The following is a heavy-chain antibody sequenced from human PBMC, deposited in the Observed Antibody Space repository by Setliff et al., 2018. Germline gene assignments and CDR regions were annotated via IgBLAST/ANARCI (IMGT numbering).Heavy chain of an antibody. CDR1: GYTLSNSI. J-gene: IGHJ4*02. Sequence: GASVKVSCKASGYTLSNSILSWVRQAPGQGLEWMGWISAYNGKTYFAQKFQDRITLTTDTSTNTGYLELRGLRSDDTAVYYCSRLVRYCSRTTCQTASGDEVWGLGTLVTVSS. CDR2: ISAYNGKT. CDR3: SRLVRYCSRTTCQTASGDEV. D-gene: IGHD2-2*01. V-gene: IGHV1-18*01.